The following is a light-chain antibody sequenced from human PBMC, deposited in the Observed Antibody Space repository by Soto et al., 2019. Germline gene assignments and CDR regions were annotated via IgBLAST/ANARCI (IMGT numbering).Light chain of an antibody. V-gene: IGLV4-60*02. CDR1: SGHSSYI. CDR2: LEGSGSY. Sequence: QTVVTHSSSASASLGSSVKLTCTLSSGHSSYIIAWHQQQPGKAPRYLMKLEGSGSYNKGSGVPDRFSGSSSGADRYLTISNLQFEDEADYYCETWDSKRVFGGGTKVTVL. CDR3: ETWDSKRV. J-gene: IGLJ3*02.